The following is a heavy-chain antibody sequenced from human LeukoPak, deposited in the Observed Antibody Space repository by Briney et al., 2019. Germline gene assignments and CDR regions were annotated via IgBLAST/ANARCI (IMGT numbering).Heavy chain of an antibody. CDR1: GGSFSGYY. Sequence: SETLSLTCAVYGGSFSGYYWSWIRQPPGKGLEWIGEINHSGSTNYNPSLKSRVTISVDTSKNQFSLKLSSVTAADTAVYYRASNRYSSSVSDYWGQGTLVTVSS. J-gene: IGHJ4*02. CDR3: ASNRYSSSVSDY. V-gene: IGHV4-34*01. D-gene: IGHD6-6*01. CDR2: INHSGST.